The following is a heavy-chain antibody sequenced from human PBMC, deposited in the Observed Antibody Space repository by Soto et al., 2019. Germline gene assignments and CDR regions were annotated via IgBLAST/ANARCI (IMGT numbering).Heavy chain of an antibody. Sequence: QVQLVQSGAEVKKPGSSVKVSCKASGGTFSNYIFSWVRQAPGQGLEWMGGTIPMFATAHYAQKLQGRVTITADESTSTVYMDLTSLRSDDTAVYYCARGLFGQQWLVGFDTWGQGTLVTVSS. CDR1: GGTFSNYI. J-gene: IGHJ4*02. CDR2: TIPMFATA. V-gene: IGHV1-69*01. D-gene: IGHD6-19*01. CDR3: ARGLFGQQWLVGFDT.